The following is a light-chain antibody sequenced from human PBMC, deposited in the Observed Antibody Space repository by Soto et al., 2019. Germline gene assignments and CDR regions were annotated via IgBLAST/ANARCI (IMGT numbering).Light chain of an antibody. CDR1: RSNIGHNY. CDR3: GAWDTSLTTVL. V-gene: IGLV1-51*01. Sequence: QSVLTQPPSVSAAPGQKVTISCSGSRSNIGHNYVSWYQHLPGTAPKLLIYDNHKRPSGIPDRFSGSQSGTSATLGITGLQTGDEADYYGGAWDTSLTTVLFGGGTKVTVL. J-gene: IGLJ2*01. CDR2: DNH.